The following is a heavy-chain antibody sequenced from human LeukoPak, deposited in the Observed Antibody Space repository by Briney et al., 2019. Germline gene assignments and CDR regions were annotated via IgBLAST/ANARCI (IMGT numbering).Heavy chain of an antibody. CDR2: ISGSGAGT. Sequence: GGSLRLSCAASGFTFSTFAMNWVRQAPGKGLEWVSAISGSGAGTDYADSVRGRFIISGDNSKNTMYLQMSSLRAEDTAIYYCAKSSNEWELNSFDSWGQGTLVPVSS. CDR3: AKSSNEWELNSFDS. CDR1: GFTFSTFA. D-gene: IGHD1-26*01. V-gene: IGHV3-23*01. J-gene: IGHJ4*02.